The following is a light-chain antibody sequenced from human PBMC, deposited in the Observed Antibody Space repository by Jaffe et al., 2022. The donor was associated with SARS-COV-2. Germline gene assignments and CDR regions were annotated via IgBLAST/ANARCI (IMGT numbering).Light chain of an antibody. Sequence: QSALTQPPSAAGSPGQSVTISCTGTSSDVGAYNYVCWYQQHPGKAPKLLIYGVNKRPSGVPDRFSGSKSGNTASLTVSGLQAEDEADYYCSSYAGSDNLVFGGGTRLTVL. CDR1: SSDVGAYNY. CDR3: SSYAGSDNLV. CDR2: GVN. V-gene: IGLV2-8*01. J-gene: IGLJ2*01.